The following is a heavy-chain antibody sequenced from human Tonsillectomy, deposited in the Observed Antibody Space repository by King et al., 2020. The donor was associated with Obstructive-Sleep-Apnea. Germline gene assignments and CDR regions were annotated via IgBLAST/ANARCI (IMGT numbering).Heavy chain of an antibody. CDR3: ARRLIAAAGFDY. Sequence: EVQLVESGGGLVHSGGSLRLSCVASGFTFSSYAMNWVRQAPGKGLEWVSAISGSAGSTDYADSVKGRFTISRDNSKNTLYLQMNSLRAEDTAVYYCARRLIAAAGFDYWGQGTLVTVSS. CDR1: GFTFSSYA. J-gene: IGHJ4*02. D-gene: IGHD6-13*01. V-gene: IGHV3-23*04. CDR2: ISGSAGST.